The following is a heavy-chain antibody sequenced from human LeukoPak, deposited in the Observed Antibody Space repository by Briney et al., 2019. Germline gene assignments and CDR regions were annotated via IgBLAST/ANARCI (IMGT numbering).Heavy chain of an antibody. CDR3: ARGPNSNWSGFDF. Sequence: GSLRLSCTASGFSFSGHWMHWARQLPGKGLVWVSRISPTGSTTSYADSVKGRFTVSRDNAKNTLYLQVNNLRAEDTAVYYCARGPNSNWSGFDFWGQGTLLTVSP. D-gene: IGHD6-6*01. J-gene: IGHJ4*02. CDR2: ISPTGSTT. V-gene: IGHV3-74*01. CDR1: GFSFSGHW.